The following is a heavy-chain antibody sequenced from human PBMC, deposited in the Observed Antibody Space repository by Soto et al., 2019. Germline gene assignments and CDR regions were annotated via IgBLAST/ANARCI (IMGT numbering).Heavy chain of an antibody. CDR2: IIPIVGIS. J-gene: IGHJ4*02. Sequence: QVQLVQSGAEVKKPGSSVKVSCKASRGTFSSYTINWVRQAPGQGLEWMGRIIPIVGISSYAQKFQGRVTIIADKFTSTAYMELSSLRSEDTAVYYCATESIGLDYWGQGTLVTVSS. CDR1: RGTFSSYT. D-gene: IGHD1-26*01. CDR3: ATESIGLDY. V-gene: IGHV1-69*08.